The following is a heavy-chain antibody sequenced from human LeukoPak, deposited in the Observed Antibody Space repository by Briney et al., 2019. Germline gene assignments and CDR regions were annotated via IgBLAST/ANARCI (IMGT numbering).Heavy chain of an antibody. V-gene: IGHV1-3*01. Sequence: ASVKVSCKASGYTFTTYAMHWVRQAPGQRLEWMGWINAGNGNTEYSQKFQDRVTITRDTSANTAYMELSSLRSEDTAVYYCARDSTKKALVVPATPHYWGQGTLVTVTS. D-gene: IGHD2-15*01. J-gene: IGHJ4*02. CDR2: INAGNGNT. CDR1: GYTFTTYA. CDR3: ARDSTKKALVVPATPHY.